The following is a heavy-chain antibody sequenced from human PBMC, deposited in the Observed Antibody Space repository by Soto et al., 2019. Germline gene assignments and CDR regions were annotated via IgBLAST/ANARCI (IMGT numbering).Heavy chain of an antibody. V-gene: IGHV4-39*07. D-gene: IGHD6-13*01. CDR3: ARGVYSSHFDY. CDR2: IYYSGST. Sequence: SETLSLTCTVSGGSISSSSYYWGWIRQPPGKGLEWIGSIYYSGSTNYNPSLKSRVTISVDTSKNQFSLKLSSVTAADTAVYYCARGVYSSHFDYWGQGTLVTVSS. J-gene: IGHJ4*02. CDR1: GGSISSSSYY.